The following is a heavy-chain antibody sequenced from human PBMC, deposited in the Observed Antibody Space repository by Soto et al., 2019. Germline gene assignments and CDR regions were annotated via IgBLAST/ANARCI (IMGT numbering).Heavy chain of an antibody. CDR3: ARGRSYSSSWPSAFDI. CDR1: GFTFSSYG. CDR2: IWYDGSNK. V-gene: IGHV3-33*01. D-gene: IGHD6-13*01. J-gene: IGHJ3*02. Sequence: HPGGSLRLSCAVSGFTFSSYGMHWVRQAPVKGLEWVAVIWYDGSNKYYADSVKGRFTISRDNSKDTLYLQMNSLRAEDTAVYYCARGRSYSSSWPSAFDICGQGTMVTVSS.